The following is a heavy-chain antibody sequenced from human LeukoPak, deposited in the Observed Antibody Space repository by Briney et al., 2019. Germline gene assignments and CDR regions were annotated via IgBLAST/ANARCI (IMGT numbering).Heavy chain of an antibody. CDR3: AKGVLRYFDWPSVDY. V-gene: IGHV3-21*01. Sequence: PWGSLRLSCAASGFTFSSYSINWVRQAPGKGLEWVSSISSSSSYIYYADSVKGRFTISRDNAMDSLYLQMNSLRAEDTAVYYCAKGVLRYFDWPSVDYWGQGTLVTVSS. D-gene: IGHD3-9*01. J-gene: IGHJ4*02. CDR1: GFTFSSYS. CDR2: ISSSSSYI.